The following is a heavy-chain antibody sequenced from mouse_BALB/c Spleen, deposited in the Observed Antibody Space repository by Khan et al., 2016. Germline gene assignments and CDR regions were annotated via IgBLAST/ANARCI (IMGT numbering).Heavy chain of an antibody. J-gene: IGHJ2*01. V-gene: IGHV9-3-1*01. CDR3: AIRRLRPPFDY. D-gene: IGHD2-2*01. CDR1: GYSFTNYG. Sequence: QIQLVQSGPEMKKPGETVKISCKASGYSFTNYGMNWVKQAPGKGLKWMGWINTYTGEPTYADDFKGRFAFSLETSASTAYLQINNLKNEDTATYFCAIRRLRPPFDYWGQGTTLTVSS. CDR2: INTYTGEP.